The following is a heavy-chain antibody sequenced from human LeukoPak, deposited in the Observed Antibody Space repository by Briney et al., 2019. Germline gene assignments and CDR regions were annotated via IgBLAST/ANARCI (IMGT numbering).Heavy chain of an antibody. J-gene: IGHJ4*02. CDR3: ARGTAATAGIDY. Sequence: PGGSLRLSCAVYGFNFSSYWIHWVRQAPGKGLVWVSLINTDGSATTYGDSAKGRFTVSRDNDKNTLFLDMNSLRVEDTAVYYCARGTAATAGIDYWGQGTLVTVSS. V-gene: IGHV3-74*01. CDR2: INTDGSAT. D-gene: IGHD6-13*01. CDR1: GFNFSSYW.